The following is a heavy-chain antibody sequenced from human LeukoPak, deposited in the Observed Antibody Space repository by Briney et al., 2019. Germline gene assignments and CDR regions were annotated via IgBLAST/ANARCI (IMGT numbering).Heavy chain of an antibody. V-gene: IGHV3-53*01. CDR2: MYSGDST. CDR3: ARADGYSSWFVH. Sequence: RSGGSPRLSCAASGFTVRSNYMTWVRQAPGKGLEWVSVMYSGDSTYYDDSVKGRFTISRDNSKNTLDLQMNSLRDEDTGVYYCARADGYSSWFVHWGQGTLVTVSS. CDR1: GFTVRSNY. D-gene: IGHD5-18*01. J-gene: IGHJ5*02.